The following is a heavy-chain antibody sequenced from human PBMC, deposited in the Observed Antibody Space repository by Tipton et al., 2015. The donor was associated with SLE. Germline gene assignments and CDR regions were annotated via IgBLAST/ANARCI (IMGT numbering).Heavy chain of an antibody. CDR3: ARRVGDKSSWFWFDS. J-gene: IGHJ5*01. Sequence: LRLSCAVYGGSFSSYYWSWIRQPPGKGLEWIGEINHSGSTNYNPSLKSRVTISVDTSKNQFSLKLSSVTAADTAVYYCARRVGDKSSWFWFDSWGQGILVTVSS. CDR2: INHSGST. D-gene: IGHD3-10*01. CDR1: GGSFSSYY. V-gene: IGHV4-34*01.